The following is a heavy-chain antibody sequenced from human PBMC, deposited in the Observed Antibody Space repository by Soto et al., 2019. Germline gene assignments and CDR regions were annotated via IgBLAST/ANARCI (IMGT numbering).Heavy chain of an antibody. Sequence: ASVKVSCKVSGYTLTELSMHWVRQAPGKGLEWMGGFDPEDGETIYAQKFQGRVTMTEDTSTDTAYMELSSLRSEDTAVYYCATRGTRGGYDWTTRYYYYYGMDVWGQGTTVTV. CDR2: FDPEDGET. J-gene: IGHJ6*02. CDR3: ATRGTRGGYDWTTRYYYYYGMDV. V-gene: IGHV1-24*01. D-gene: IGHD5-12*01. CDR1: GYTLTELS.